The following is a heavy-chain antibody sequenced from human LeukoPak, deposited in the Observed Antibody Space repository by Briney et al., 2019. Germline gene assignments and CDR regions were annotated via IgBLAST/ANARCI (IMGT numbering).Heavy chain of an antibody. Sequence: PGGSLRLSCAASGFTFSSYWMSWVRQAPGKGLEWVSSISSSSSTMYYADSVKGRFTISRDNAKNSLYLQMNSLRAEDTALYYCARDGSGLGYCSSPNCRGAFDIWGQGTMVTVSS. CDR1: GFTFSSYW. V-gene: IGHV3-48*01. J-gene: IGHJ3*02. CDR3: ARDGSGLGYCSSPNCRGAFDI. CDR2: ISSSSSTM. D-gene: IGHD2-2*01.